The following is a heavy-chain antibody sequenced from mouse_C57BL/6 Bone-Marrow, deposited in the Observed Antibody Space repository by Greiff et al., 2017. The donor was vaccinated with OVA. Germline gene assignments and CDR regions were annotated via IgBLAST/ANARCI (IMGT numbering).Heavy chain of an antibody. CDR1: GFTFTNYY. J-gene: IGHJ2*01. Sequence: EVKLEESGGGLVQPGDSLSLSCAASGFTFTNYYMSWVRQPPGQALEWLAFIRNKPNGSTTEYSASVKGRFTISRDNSQSILYLKMNAQRAEDSATYYGARYKGRVAVDYLDYWGQGTALTVSS. CDR3: ARYKGRVAVDYLDY. D-gene: IGHD1-1*01. CDR2: IRNKPNGSTT. V-gene: IGHV7-3*01.